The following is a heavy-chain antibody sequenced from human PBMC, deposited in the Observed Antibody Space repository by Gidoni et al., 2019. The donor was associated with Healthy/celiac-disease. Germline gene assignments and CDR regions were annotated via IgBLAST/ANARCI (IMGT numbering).Heavy chain of an antibody. Sequence: QVQLVQSGAEVKKPGSSVKVSCKASGGTFSSYAISWVRTAPGQGLEWMGGIIPFFGTPNYAQKFQGRVTITADESTSTAYMELSSLRSEDTAVYYCARAIPTYDYVWGSYRHWGQGTLVTVSS. J-gene: IGHJ4*02. CDR1: GGTFSSYA. V-gene: IGHV1-69*01. CDR2: IIPFFGTP. D-gene: IGHD3-16*02. CDR3: ARAIPTYDYVWGSYRH.